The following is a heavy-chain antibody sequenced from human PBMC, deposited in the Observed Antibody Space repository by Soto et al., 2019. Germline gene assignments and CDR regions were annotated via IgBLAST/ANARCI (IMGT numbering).Heavy chain of an antibody. CDR1: GFTFSTYG. Sequence: EVQLVESGGGLVKPGGSLRLSCAASGFTFSTYGMTWVRQAPGEGLEWVSSIGSVITAMFYSASVNGRFAVSRDNAKNSLFLQRYSLRVEDTAVYYCSRILFSRTGKGAFDVWGQGIVVSVS. CDR3: SRILFSRTGKGAFDV. V-gene: IGHV3-21*02. D-gene: IGHD1-1*01. J-gene: IGHJ3*01. CDR2: IGSVITAM.